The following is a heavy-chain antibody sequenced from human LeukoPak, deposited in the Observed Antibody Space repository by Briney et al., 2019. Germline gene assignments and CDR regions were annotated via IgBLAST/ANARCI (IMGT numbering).Heavy chain of an antibody. V-gene: IGHV1-2*02. Sequence: GASVKVSCKASGYTFTGYYMHWVRQAPGQGLEWMGWINPNSGGTNYAQKFQGRVTMTRDTSISTAYMELSRLRSDDTAVYYCARLLGYYYGSGSHQAWNDYWGQGTLVTVSS. CDR2: INPNSGGT. D-gene: IGHD3-10*01. J-gene: IGHJ4*02. CDR3: ARLLGYYYGSGSHQAWNDY. CDR1: GYTFTGYY.